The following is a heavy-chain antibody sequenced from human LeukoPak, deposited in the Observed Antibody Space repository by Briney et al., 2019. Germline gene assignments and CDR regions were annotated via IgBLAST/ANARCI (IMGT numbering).Heavy chain of an antibody. CDR2: IIPIFGTA. D-gene: IGHD2-2*01. V-gene: IGHV1-69*13. CDR1: GGTFSSYA. J-gene: IGHJ6*04. CDR3: ARAQDIVVVPAVIDPYYYGMDV. Sequence: SVKVSCKASGGTFSSYAISWVRQAPGQGLEWMGGIIPIFGTANYAQKFQGRVTITADESTSTAYMELSSLRSEDTAVYYCARAQDIVVVPAVIDPYYYGMDVWGKGTTVTVSS.